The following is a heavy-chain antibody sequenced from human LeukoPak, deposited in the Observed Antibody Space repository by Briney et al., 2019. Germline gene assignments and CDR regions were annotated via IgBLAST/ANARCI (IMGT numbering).Heavy chain of an antibody. Sequence: SETLSLTCAVYGGSFSGYYWSWIRQPPGKGLEWIGEINHSGSTNYNPSLKSRVTISVDTSKNQFSLKLSSVTAADTAVYYCASDRYYPDAFDIWGQGTMVTASS. J-gene: IGHJ3*02. D-gene: IGHD3-10*01. CDR1: GGSFSGYY. V-gene: IGHV4-34*01. CDR2: INHSGST. CDR3: ASDRYYPDAFDI.